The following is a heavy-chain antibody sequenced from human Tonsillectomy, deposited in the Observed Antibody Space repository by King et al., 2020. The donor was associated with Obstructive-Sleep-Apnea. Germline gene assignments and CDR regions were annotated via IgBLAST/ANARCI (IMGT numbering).Heavy chain of an antibody. V-gene: IGHV3-43D*03. CDR2: ISWDGGSP. D-gene: IGHD3-10*01. Sequence: EVQLVESGGVVVQPGGSLRLSCAASGFTFDDYAMHWVRQAPGKGLEWVSLISWDGGSPYYADSVKGRFTISRDNSKNSLFLQMNSLRVEDTALYYCAKDINYGSGSYPLGVGYGMDVWGQGTTVTVSS. CDR1: GFTFDDYA. J-gene: IGHJ6*02. CDR3: AKDINYGSGSYPLGVGYGMDV.